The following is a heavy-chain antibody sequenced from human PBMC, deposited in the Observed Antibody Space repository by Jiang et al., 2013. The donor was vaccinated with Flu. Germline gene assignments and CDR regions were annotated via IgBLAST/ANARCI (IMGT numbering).Heavy chain of an antibody. CDR2: IIPILDTT. Sequence: SGAEVKKPGSSVKVSCKASGGTFSSYAISWVRQAPGQGLEWMGRIIPILDTTNYAQKFQGRVTITADKSASTAYMELSSLRSEDTAVYYCARDDLVTAMKAVDYWGQGTLVTVSS. V-gene: IGHV1-69*04. CDR3: ARDDLVTAMKAVDY. J-gene: IGHJ4*02. CDR1: GGTFSSYA. D-gene: IGHD5-18*01.